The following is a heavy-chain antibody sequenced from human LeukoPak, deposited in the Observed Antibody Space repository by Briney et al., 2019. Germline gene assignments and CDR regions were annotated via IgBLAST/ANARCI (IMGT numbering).Heavy chain of an antibody. V-gene: IGHV4-59*01. CDR3: AKYGQYNFDY. J-gene: IGHJ4*02. D-gene: IGHD2/OR15-2a*01. CDR1: GVSISSSY. CDR2: IHYTGNT. Sequence: SETLSLTCTVSGVSISSSYWSWIRQPPGKGPEWIGFIHYTGNTNHNPSLKNRVTISVDTFKNQFSLKLSSVTAADTAIYYCAKYGQYNFDYWGQGTLVTVSS.